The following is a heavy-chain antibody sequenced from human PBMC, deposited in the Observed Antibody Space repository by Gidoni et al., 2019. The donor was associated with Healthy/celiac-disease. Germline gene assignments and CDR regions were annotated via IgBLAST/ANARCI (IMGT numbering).Heavy chain of an antibody. Sequence: QVQLVVSGGGVVQPGRSLRLSCAASGFTFRSYAMHWVRQAPGKGLEWVAVISYDGSNKYYADSVKGRFTISRDNSKNTLYLQMNSLRAEDTAVYYCARPTYYEHPYDAFDIWGQGTMVTVSS. CDR2: ISYDGSNK. D-gene: IGHD3-22*01. J-gene: IGHJ3*02. V-gene: IGHV3-30-3*01. CDR3: ARPTYYEHPYDAFDI. CDR1: GFTFRSYA.